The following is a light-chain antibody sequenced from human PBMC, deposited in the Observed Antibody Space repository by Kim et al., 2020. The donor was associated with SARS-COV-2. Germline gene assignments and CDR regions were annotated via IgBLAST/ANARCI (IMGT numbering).Light chain of an antibody. J-gene: IGLJ2*01. V-gene: IGLV3-1*01. Sequence: SYELTQPPSVSVSPGQTASITCSGDKLGDKYACWYQHKPGQSPVLVVYQDNKRPSGIPERFSGSNSGNTATLTISGTQAMDEADYYCQAWDSSTVVVGGG. CDR2: QDN. CDR1: KLGDKY. CDR3: QAWDSSTVV.